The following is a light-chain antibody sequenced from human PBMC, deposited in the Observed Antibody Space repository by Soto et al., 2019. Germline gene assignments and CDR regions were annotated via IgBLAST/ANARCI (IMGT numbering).Light chain of an antibody. CDR1: SSDVGDYNY. J-gene: IGLJ1*01. V-gene: IGLV2-14*01. CDR2: EVS. CDR3: SSYTTSSTFYV. Sequence: QSVLTQPASXXXXPGQSITISCTGTSSDVGDYNYVSWFRQHPGKAPKLMIYEVSNRPSGVSNRFSGSKSGNTASLTISGLQPEDEADYYCSSYTTSSTFYVFGTGTKLTVL.